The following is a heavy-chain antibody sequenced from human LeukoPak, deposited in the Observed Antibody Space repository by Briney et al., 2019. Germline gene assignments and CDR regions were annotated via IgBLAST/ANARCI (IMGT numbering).Heavy chain of an antibody. CDR2: IYSSGST. V-gene: IGHV4-59*01. J-gene: IGHJ4*02. Sequence: SETLSLTCTVSGGSISSYYWSWIRQPPGQGLEWIGYIYSSGSTDYNPSLQSRVTISVDTSKSQFSLKLSSVTAADTAIYYCARDPSTFYFDYWGQGALVTVSS. CDR1: GGSISSYY. D-gene: IGHD3-16*01. CDR3: ARDPSTFYFDY.